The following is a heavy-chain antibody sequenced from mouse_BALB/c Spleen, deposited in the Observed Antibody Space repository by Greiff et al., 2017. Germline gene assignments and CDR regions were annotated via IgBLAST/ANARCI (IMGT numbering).Heavy chain of an antibody. J-gene: IGHJ4*01. Sequence: VQLQQSGAELVRPGSSVKISCKASGYAFSSYWMNWVKQRPGQGLEWIGQIYPGDGDTNYNGKFKGKATLTADKSSSTAYMQLSSLTSEDSAVYFWARPYYGNRYAMDYWGQGTSVTVSS. CDR2: IYPGDGDT. D-gene: IGHD2-10*01. CDR3: ARPYYGNRYAMDY. V-gene: IGHV1-80*01. CDR1: GYAFSSYW.